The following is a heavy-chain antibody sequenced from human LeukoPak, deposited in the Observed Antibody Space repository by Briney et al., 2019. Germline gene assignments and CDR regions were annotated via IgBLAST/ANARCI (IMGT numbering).Heavy chain of an antibody. CDR2: IRSKAYGGTT. D-gene: IGHD3-3*01. CDR3: TRDAPPPTGFGVVIYYYYYYMDV. Sequence: QPGGSLRLSCTASGFTFGDYAMSWVRQAPGKGLEWVGFIRSKAYGGTTEYAASVKGRFTISRDDSKSIAYLQMNSLKTEDTAVYYCTRDAPPPTGFGVVIYYYYYYMDVWGKGTTVTVSS. V-gene: IGHV3-49*04. J-gene: IGHJ6*03. CDR1: GFTFGDYA.